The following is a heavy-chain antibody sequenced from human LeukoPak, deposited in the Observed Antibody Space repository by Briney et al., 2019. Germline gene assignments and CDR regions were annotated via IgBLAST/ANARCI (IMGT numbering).Heavy chain of an antibody. J-gene: IGHJ5*02. CDR3: ARDRAEGKTWVEFDP. CDR2: IYSDGVT. Sequence: GGSLRLSCAASGFIVNSYAMSWVRQAPGKGLPWVSLIYSDGVTQYADSVKGRFTISRDNSKNTLYLQMNSLRDEDTAVYFCARDRAEGKTWVEFDPWGQGTLVTVSS. V-gene: IGHV3-66*02. CDR1: GFIVNSYA.